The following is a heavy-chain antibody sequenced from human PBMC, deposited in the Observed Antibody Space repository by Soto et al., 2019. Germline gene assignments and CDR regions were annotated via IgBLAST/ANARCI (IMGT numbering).Heavy chain of an antibody. Sequence: SETLSLTCTVSGGSISSGGYYWSWIRQHPGKGLEWIGYIYYSGSTYYNPSLKSRVTISVDTSKNQFSLKLSSVTAADTAVYYCARDYLDCSSTSCYNWFDPWGQGTLVTVSS. CDR3: ARDYLDCSSTSCYNWFDP. CDR2: IYYSGST. CDR1: GGSISSGGYY. J-gene: IGHJ5*02. D-gene: IGHD2-2*01. V-gene: IGHV4-31*03.